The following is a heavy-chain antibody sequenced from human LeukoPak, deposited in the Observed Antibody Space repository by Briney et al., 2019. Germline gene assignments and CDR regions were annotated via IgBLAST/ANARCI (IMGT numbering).Heavy chain of an antibody. Sequence: SSETLSLTCTVSGGSISSYYWSWIRQPAGKGLEWIGRIYTSGSTNYNPSLKSRVTMSVDTSKNQFSLKLSSVTAADTAVYYCARAGRLQPLLGLGYMDVWGKGTTVTVSS. D-gene: IGHD4-11*01. CDR3: ARAGRLQPLLGLGYMDV. CDR1: GGSISSYY. J-gene: IGHJ6*03. V-gene: IGHV4-4*07. CDR2: IYTSGST.